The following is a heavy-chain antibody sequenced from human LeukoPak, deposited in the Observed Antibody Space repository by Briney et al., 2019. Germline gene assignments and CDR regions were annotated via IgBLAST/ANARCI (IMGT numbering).Heavy chain of an antibody. J-gene: IGHJ5*02. Sequence: GASVKVSCKASGGTFSSYAISWVRQAPGQGLEWMGGIIPIFGTANYAQKFQGRVTITRDTSASTAYMELSSLRSEDTAVYYCARARLLAHNWFDPWGQGTLVTVSS. CDR3: ARARLLAHNWFDP. V-gene: IGHV1-69*05. CDR2: IIPIFGTA. CDR1: GGTFSSYA.